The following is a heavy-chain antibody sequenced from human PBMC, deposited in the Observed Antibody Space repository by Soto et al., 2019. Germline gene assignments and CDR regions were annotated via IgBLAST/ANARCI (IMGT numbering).Heavy chain of an antibody. CDR1: GYTFSGYY. D-gene: IGHD2-2*02. CDR3: ARSLTEGYCTITGCYTRPLYGMDV. J-gene: IGHJ6*02. Sequence: ASVKVSCKASGYTFSGYYIHWLRQAPGQGLEWMGWINPNSGGTNSAQKFQGRVTVTRDTPTSTAYMELSRLTSEDTAVYYCARSLTEGYCTITGCYTRPLYGMDVWGHGTTVTVSS. CDR2: INPNSGGT. V-gene: IGHV1-2*02.